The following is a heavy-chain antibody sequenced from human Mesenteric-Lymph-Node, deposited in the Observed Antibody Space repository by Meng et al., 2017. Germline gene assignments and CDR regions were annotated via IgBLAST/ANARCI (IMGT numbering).Heavy chain of an antibody. V-gene: IGHV4-34*01. J-gene: IGHJ4*02. CDR2: INHSGRT. Sequence: QVQLQQWGAGLLKPSETLSLTCAVHGGSFSGYYWSWIRQPPGKGLEWIGEINHSGRTNYNPSLKSRVTISVDTSKNQFSLKLSSVTAADTAVYDCARGGGNSWYIDYWGQGTLVIVSS. CDR3: ARGGGNSWYIDY. D-gene: IGHD6-13*01. CDR1: GGSFSGYY.